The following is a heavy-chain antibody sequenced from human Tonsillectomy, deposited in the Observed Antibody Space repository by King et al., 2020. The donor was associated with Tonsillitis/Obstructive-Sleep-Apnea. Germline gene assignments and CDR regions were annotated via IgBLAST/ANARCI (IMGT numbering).Heavy chain of an antibody. V-gene: IGHV3-13*05. J-gene: IGHJ3*02. Sequence: QLVQSGGGLVQPGGSLRLSCAASGFTFISYDMHWVRQATGKGLEWVSAIGTAGDPYYPGSVKGRFTISRENAKNSLYLQMNSLRAGDTAVYYCARSIAAAGGNAFDIWGQGTMVTASS. CDR3: ARSIAAAGGNAFDI. D-gene: IGHD6-13*01. CDR1: GFTFISYD. CDR2: IGTAGDP.